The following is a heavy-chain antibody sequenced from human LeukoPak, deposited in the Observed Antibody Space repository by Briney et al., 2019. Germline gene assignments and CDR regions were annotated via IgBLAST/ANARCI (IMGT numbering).Heavy chain of an antibody. D-gene: IGHD3-22*01. CDR1: GFTFSSYS. Sequence: GGSLRLSCTASGFTFSSYSMNWVRQAPGKGLEWVSSISSSSTYIYYADSVKGRFTISRYNAKSSLYLQMNSLRAEDTAVYYCHSLPPNYSSSSYSYLQHYWGQGTLVTVSS. CDR2: ISSSSTYI. CDR3: HSLPPNYSSSSYSYLQHY. V-gene: IGHV3-21*01. J-gene: IGHJ4*02.